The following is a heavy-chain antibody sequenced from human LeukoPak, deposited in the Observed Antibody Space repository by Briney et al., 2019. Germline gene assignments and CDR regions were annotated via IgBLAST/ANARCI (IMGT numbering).Heavy chain of an antibody. D-gene: IGHD4/OR15-4a*01. V-gene: IGHV1-69*13. CDR3: AIGGRLTMVPKKYGMDV. Sequence: SVKVSCKASGYTFTSYYMHWVRQAPGQGLEWMGGIIPIFGTANYAQKFQGRVTITADESTSTAYMELSGLRSEDTAVYYCAIGGRLTMVPKKYGMDVWGQGTTVTVSS. J-gene: IGHJ6*02. CDR2: IIPIFGTA. CDR1: GYTFTSYY.